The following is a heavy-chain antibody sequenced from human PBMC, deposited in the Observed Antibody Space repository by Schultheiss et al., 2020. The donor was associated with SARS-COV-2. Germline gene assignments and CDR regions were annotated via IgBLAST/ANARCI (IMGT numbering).Heavy chain of an antibody. CDR1: GGSISSYY. D-gene: IGHD4-17*01. J-gene: IGHJ2*01. CDR3: AKGRTVTSYWYFDL. V-gene: IGHV4-39*07. CDR2: IYHSGST. Sequence: SETLSLTCTVSGGSISSYYWGWIRQPPGKGLEWIGSIYHSGSTYYNPSLKSRVTMSVDTSKNQFSLKLSSVTAADTAVYYCAKGRTVTSYWYFDLWGRGTLVTVSS.